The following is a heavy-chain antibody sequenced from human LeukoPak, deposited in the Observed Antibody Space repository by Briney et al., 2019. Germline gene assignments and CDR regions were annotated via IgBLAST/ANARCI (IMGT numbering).Heavy chain of an antibody. V-gene: IGHV2-70*11. D-gene: IGHD2-2*01. CDR3: ARIRGTYCSSTTCSFEDF. CDR2: NDWDDDK. J-gene: IGHJ4*02. Sequence: SGPALVKPAQTLTLTCTFSGCSFATNGMGVTGIRQPPEKGLEWLSRNDWDDDKYYSASLKTRLTISKDTSKNPVALTMTNIDPVDTATYYCARIRGTYCSSTTCSFEDFWGQGTLVTVSS. CDR1: GCSFATNGMG.